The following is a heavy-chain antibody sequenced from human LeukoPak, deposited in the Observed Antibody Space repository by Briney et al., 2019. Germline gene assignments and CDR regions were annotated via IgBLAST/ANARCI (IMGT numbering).Heavy chain of an antibody. J-gene: IGHJ4*02. CDR3: AKAITMVRGVTSVPPFFDY. CDR2: IIPIVGTT. D-gene: IGHD3-10*01. Sequence: ASVKVSCKASGGTFSSYAISWVRQAPGQRLEWMGGIIPIVGTTNYAQKFQGVVTITADESTSTAYLELSSLRSEDTAVYYCAKAITMVRGVTSVPPFFDYWGKGPLVTVSS. V-gene: IGHV1-69*13. CDR1: GGTFSSYA.